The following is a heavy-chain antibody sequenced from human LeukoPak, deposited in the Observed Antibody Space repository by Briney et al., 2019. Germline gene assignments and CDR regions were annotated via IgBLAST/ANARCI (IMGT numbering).Heavy chain of an antibody. CDR2: INHSGST. D-gene: IGHD2-2*01. CDR3: AIFPALSHCSSTSCHDY. Sequence: SETLSLTCAVYGGSFSGYYWSWIRQPPGKGLEWIGEINHSGSTNYNPSLKSRVTISVDTSKNQFSLKLSSVTAADTAVYYCAIFPALSHCSSTSCHDYWGQGTLVTVSS. V-gene: IGHV4-34*01. J-gene: IGHJ4*02. CDR1: GGSFSGYY.